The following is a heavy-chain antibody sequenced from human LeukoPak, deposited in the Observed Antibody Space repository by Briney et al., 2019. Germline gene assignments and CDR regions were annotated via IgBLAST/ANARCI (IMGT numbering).Heavy chain of an antibody. CDR3: ARGDYGDYWNYYYMDV. CDR2: ISSTSSTI. J-gene: IGHJ6*03. CDR1: GFTFSSYS. Sequence: TGGSLRLSCAASGFTFSSYSMNWVRQAPGKGLEWVSYISSTSSTIYYADPVKGRFTISRDTAKNSLYLQMNSLRAEDTAVYSCARGDYGDYWNYYYMDVWGKGTTVTVSS. D-gene: IGHD4-17*01. V-gene: IGHV3-48*01.